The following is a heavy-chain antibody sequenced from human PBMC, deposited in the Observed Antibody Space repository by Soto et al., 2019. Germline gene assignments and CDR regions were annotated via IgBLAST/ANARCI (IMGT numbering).Heavy chain of an antibody. J-gene: IGHJ4*02. D-gene: IGHD4-17*01. V-gene: IGHV3-23*01. CDR2: IICSGGST. Sequence: GSLRLSCAASGFTFSSYAMSWVRQAPGKELEWVSAIICSGGSTYYADSVKGRFTISRHNSKNTLYLQMNSLRAEDTAVYYCARDGGIYGDSDGGFDYWGQGTLVTVSS. CDR1: GFTFSSYA. CDR3: ARDGGIYGDSDGGFDY.